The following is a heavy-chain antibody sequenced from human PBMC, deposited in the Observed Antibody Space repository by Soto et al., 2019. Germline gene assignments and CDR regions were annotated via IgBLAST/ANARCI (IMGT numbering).Heavy chain of an antibody. CDR2: IWYDGINK. D-gene: IGHD2-15*01. V-gene: IGHV3-33*01. CDR3: ARESQRSGGSRPNYNYDYGMDV. Sequence: GGSLRLSCAASGFTFSGYGMHWVRQAPGKGLEWVAGIWYDGINKYYADSVKGRFTVSRDNSKNTLYLQMNSLRAEDTAVYYCARESQRSGGSRPNYNYDYGMDVWGQGTTVTVSS. J-gene: IGHJ6*02. CDR1: GFTFSGYG.